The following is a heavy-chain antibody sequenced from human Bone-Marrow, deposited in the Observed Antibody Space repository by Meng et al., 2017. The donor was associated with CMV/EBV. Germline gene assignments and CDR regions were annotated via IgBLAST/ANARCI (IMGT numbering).Heavy chain of an antibody. Sequence: QVQLGEAGAEVRKPEASVKVSCKASGYTFTSYYMHWVRQAPGQGLEWMGIINPSGGSTSYAQKFQGRVTMTRDTSTSTVYMELSSLRSEDTAVYYCARDLVVVPAANNWFDPWGQGTLVTVSS. V-gene: IGHV1-46*01. D-gene: IGHD2-2*01. J-gene: IGHJ5*02. CDR1: GYTFTSYY. CDR3: ARDLVVVPAANNWFDP. CDR2: INPSGGST.